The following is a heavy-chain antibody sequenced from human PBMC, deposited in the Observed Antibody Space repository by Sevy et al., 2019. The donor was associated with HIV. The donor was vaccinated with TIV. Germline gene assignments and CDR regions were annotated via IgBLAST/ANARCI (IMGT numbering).Heavy chain of an antibody. CDR2: ISWNGDTI. CDR3: AKGPHLSTDYLDS. Sequence: GGSLRLSCAASGFTFHDCAMHWVRQAPGKGLEWVSRISWNGDTIHYADSVKGRFTISRDNAKTSLYLQMTSLRTEDTALYYCAKGPHLSTDYLDSWGQGTPVTVSS. J-gene: IGHJ4*02. D-gene: IGHD4-17*01. CDR1: GFTFHDCA. V-gene: IGHV3-9*01.